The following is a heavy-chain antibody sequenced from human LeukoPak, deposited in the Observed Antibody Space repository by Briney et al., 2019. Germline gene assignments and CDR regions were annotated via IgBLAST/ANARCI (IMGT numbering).Heavy chain of an antibody. J-gene: IGHJ4*02. CDR3: ARDGGYTSHDY. V-gene: IGHV4-4*07. CDR1: GGSIIGYY. D-gene: IGHD6-19*01. CDR2: IHTSGST. Sequence: WETLDSTGTVSGGSIIGYYWSWMRQPAGKGLEWIGRIHTSGSTNYNASLKSRVTMSVDTSKNQISLKLTSVTAADTAVYYCARDGGYTSHDYWGQGPVVTVTS.